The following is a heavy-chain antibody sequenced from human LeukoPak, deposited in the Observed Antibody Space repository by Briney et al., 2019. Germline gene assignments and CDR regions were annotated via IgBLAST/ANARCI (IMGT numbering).Heavy chain of an antibody. Sequence: GGSLRLSCAASGFTVSRKYMSWVRQAPGKGLEWVSVIYSGASTYYADSVKGRFTISRDNSKNTLYLQMNSLRAEDTAVYYCARANDFWSGYYTPRAPYFDYWGQGTLVTVSS. D-gene: IGHD3-3*01. CDR3: ARANDFWSGYYTPRAPYFDY. CDR2: IYSGAST. CDR1: GFTVSRKY. V-gene: IGHV3-53*01. J-gene: IGHJ4*02.